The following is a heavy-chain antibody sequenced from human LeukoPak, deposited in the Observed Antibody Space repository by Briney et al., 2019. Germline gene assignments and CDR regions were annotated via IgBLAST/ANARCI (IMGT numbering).Heavy chain of an antibody. J-gene: IGHJ4*02. CDR1: GGTFSSYA. CDR3: ATGSGRGYYW. V-gene: IGHV1-69*04. CDR2: IIPILGIA. D-gene: IGHD3-3*01. Sequence: SVKVSCKASGGTFSSYAISWVRQAPGQGLEWMGRIIPILGIANYAQKFQGRVTITADKSTSTAYMELSSLRSEDTAAYYCATGSGRGYYWWGQGTLVTVSS.